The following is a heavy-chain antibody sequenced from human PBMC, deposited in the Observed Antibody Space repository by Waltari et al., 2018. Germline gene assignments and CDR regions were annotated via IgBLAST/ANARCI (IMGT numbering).Heavy chain of an antibody. D-gene: IGHD3-22*01. J-gene: IGHJ3*01. V-gene: IGHV5-51*01. CDR2: SYPGDSDT. CDR1: GYTFTNYW. Sequence: EVQVVQSGAEMKKPGESLKISCKGSGYTFTNYWIGWVRQMPGKGLEWMGLSYPGDSDTRYSPSFQGQVTISADKSINTAYLEWSALKASDTAMYYCARQIGYDTSGERKDAFDVWGQGTIVIVSS. CDR3: ARQIGYDTSGERKDAFDV.